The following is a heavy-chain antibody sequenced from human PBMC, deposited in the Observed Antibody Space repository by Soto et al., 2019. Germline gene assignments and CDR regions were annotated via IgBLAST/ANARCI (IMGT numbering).Heavy chain of an antibody. CDR3: ARSGVLRYFDWLLSPHYYFDY. CDR1: GGSFSGYY. V-gene: IGHV4-34*01. CDR2: INHSGST. D-gene: IGHD3-9*01. J-gene: IGHJ4*02. Sequence: PSETLSLTCAVYGGSFSGYYWSWIRQPPGKGLEWIGEINHSGSTNYNPSLKSRVTISVDTSKNQFSLKLSSVTAADTAVYYCARSGVLRYFDWLLSPHYYFDYWGQGTLVTVSS.